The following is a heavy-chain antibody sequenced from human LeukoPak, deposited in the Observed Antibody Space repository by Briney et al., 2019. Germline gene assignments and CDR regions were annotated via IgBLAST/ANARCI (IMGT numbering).Heavy chain of an antibody. D-gene: IGHD5-12*01. J-gene: IGHJ4*02. V-gene: IGHV3-21*01. Sequence: PGGSLRLSCAASGFTFSSYSMNWVRQAPGKGLEWVSSISSSSSYIYYADSVKGRFTISRDNAKKSLFLQMNSLRAEDTAVYYCARGPSGYHNTGGQGTLVTVSS. CDR1: GFTFSSYS. CDR3: ARGPSGYHNT. CDR2: ISSSSSYI.